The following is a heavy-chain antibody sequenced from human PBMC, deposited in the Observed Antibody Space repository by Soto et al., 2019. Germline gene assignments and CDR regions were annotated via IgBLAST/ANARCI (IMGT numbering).Heavy chain of an antibody. J-gene: IGHJ3*02. CDR3: AIAVAGTAPLLFDI. Sequence: GSLRLSCAASVFTFSSYWMHWVRQAPGKGLVWVSRINSDGSSTSYADSVKGRFTISRDNAKNTLYLQMNSLRAEDTAVYYCAIAVAGTAPLLFDIWGQGTMVTVSS. D-gene: IGHD6-19*01. CDR1: VFTFSSYW. CDR2: INSDGSST. V-gene: IGHV3-74*01.